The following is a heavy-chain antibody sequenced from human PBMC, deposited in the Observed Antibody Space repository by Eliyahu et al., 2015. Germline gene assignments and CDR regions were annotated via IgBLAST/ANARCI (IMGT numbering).Heavy chain of an antibody. CDR3: ARVVVSRKAFGVVIIEYYYMDV. CDR2: IYHSGST. Sequence: QVQLQESGPGLVKPSGTLSLTCAVSGGSISSSNWWCWVRQPPGKGLEWIGEIYHSGSTNYNPSLKSRVTISVDKSKNQFSLKLSSVTAADTAVYYCARVVVSRKAFGVVIIEYYYMDVWGKGTTVTVSS. J-gene: IGHJ6*03. D-gene: IGHD3-3*01. V-gene: IGHV4-4*02. CDR1: GGSISSSNW.